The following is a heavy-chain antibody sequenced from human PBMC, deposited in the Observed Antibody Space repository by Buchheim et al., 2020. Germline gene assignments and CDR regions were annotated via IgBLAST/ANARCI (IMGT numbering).Heavy chain of an antibody. CDR3: AGSGYYMGLDY. J-gene: IGHJ4*02. V-gene: IGHV3-30*03. Sequence: QVQLVESGGGVVQPGRSLRLSCAASGFTFSTFGFHWVRQAPGTGLEWVAFISYDGSNKFYADSVKGRFTISRDNSKDTLSLQMNSLRAEDTAVYYCAGSGYYMGLDYWGQGT. CDR1: GFTFSTFG. CDR2: ISYDGSNK. D-gene: IGHD3-3*01.